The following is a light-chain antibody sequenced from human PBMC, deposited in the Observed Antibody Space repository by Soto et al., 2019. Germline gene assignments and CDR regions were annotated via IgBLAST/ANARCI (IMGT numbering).Light chain of an antibody. J-gene: IGKJ1*01. V-gene: IGKV1D-13*01. CDR1: QDISSS. Sequence: AIQLTQSPSSLSASVGDRVTITCRASQDISSSLAWYQQKAGKAPKLLIYGASILQSGVPSGFSGSGFGTDFTLTISSLQPDDVAIYYCQQYNDYSWTFGQGTKVDI. CDR3: QQYNDYSWT. CDR2: GAS.